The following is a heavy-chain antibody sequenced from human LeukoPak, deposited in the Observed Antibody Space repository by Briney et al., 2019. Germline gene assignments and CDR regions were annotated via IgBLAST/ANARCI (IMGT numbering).Heavy chain of an antibody. CDR3: VKRAGYCSGGSCYYGWFDS. D-gene: IGHD2-15*01. J-gene: IGHJ5*01. Sequence: GGSLRLSCSVSGSSLSNSGMHWVRQAPGKGLESVSAISSKGDSTYYADSVKGRFTISRDNSKDTLYLQMSSLRAEDTAVYYCVKRAGYCSGGSCYYGWFDSWGQGTLVTVSS. CDR1: GSSLSNSG. CDR2: ISSKGDST. V-gene: IGHV3-64D*09.